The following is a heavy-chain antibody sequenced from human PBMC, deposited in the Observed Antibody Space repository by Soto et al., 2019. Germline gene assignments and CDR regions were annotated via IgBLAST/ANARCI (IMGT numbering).Heavy chain of an antibody. CDR2: IYSGGGTT. D-gene: IGHD5-18*01. CDR1: GFTVSANY. CDR3: AKESSGYNYGFYNYFDY. J-gene: IGHJ4*02. V-gene: IGHV3-53*01. Sequence: EVQLVESGGGLIQPGGSLRLSCAASGFTVSANYMSWVRQAPGKGLEWVSVIYSGGGTTYYADSVKGRFTISRDNSKNTLYLQMDSLRAEDTAVYYCAKESSGYNYGFYNYFDYWGQGTLVTVSS.